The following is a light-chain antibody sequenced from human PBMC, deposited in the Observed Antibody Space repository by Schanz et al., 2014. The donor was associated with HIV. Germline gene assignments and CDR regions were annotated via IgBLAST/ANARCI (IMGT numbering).Light chain of an antibody. CDR2: ATS. CDR1: QSVSSSY. Sequence: EIVLTQSPGTLSLSPGERATLSCRASQSVSSSYLAWYQQKPGQAPRLLIYATSFRATGIPDRFSGSGSGTDFTLTISRLEPEDFAVYYCQQRSNWPPFTFGQGTRLEIK. CDR3: QQRSNWPPFT. V-gene: IGKV3D-20*02. J-gene: IGKJ5*01.